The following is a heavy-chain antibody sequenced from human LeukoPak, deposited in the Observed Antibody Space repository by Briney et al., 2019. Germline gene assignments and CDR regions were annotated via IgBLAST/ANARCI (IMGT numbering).Heavy chain of an antibody. D-gene: IGHD2-15*01. V-gene: IGHV3-30*18. CDR3: AKDSAPYCSGGSCYGKPRDPDYYFDY. J-gene: IGHJ4*02. CDR2: ISYDGSNK. CDR1: GFTFSSYG. Sequence: GGSLRLSCAASGFTFSSYGMHWVRQAPGKGLEWVAVISYDGSNKYYADSVKGRFTISRDNSKNTLYLQMNSLRAEDTAVYYCAKDSAPYCSGGSCYGKPRDPDYYFDYWGQGTLVTVSS.